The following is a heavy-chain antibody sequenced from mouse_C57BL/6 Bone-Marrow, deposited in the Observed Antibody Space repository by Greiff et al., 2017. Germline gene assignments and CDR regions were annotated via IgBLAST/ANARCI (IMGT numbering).Heavy chain of an antibody. CDR1: GYTFTSYT. CDR3: AYEGSKGY. V-gene: IGHV1-4*01. D-gene: IGHD1-1*01. CDR2: INPSSGYT. J-gene: IGHJ2*01. Sequence: QVQLQQSGAELARPGASVKMSCKASGYTFTSYTMHWVQQRPGQGLEWIGYINPSSGYTKYNQKFKDKATLTADKSSSTAYMQLSSLTSEDSAVYYCAYEGSKGYWGQGTTLTVSS.